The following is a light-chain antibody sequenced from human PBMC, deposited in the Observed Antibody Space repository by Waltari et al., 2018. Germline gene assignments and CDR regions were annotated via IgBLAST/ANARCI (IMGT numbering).Light chain of an antibody. CDR2: WVF. J-gene: IGKJ2*01. CDR3: MQGTRWPYT. Sequence: VMTQSPVSLSVTLGQAASISRKSSQSLVPVDGNTYLNWFHQRPGQSPRRLIYWVFNRDSGVPDRFSGSGSGTDFTLRISRVEAEDVGVYYCMQGTRWPYTFGQGTQLDIK. V-gene: IGKV2-30*02. CDR1: QSLVPVDGNTY.